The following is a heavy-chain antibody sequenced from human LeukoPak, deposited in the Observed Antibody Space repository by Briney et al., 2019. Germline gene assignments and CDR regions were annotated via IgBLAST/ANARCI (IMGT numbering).Heavy chain of an antibody. D-gene: IGHD7-27*01. J-gene: IGHJ4*02. CDR2: IYSGGST. V-gene: IGHV3-53*01. Sequence: PGGSLRLSCAASGFTVSSNYMSWVRQAPGKGLEWVSVIYSGGSTYYADSVKGRFTISRDNAKNTLYLQMNSLRTEDTAVYYCASPETGGFFDYWGQGTLVTVAS. CDR3: ASPETGGFFDY. CDR1: GFTVSSNY.